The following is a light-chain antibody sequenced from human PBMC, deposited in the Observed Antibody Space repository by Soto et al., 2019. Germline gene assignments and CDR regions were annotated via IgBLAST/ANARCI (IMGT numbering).Light chain of an antibody. CDR3: QQCGSSPRN. V-gene: IGKV3-20*01. J-gene: IGKJ2*01. CDR2: DAS. Sequence: EIVLTQSPGTLSLSPGEIATLSCRASQSFSSSYLAWYQQKPGQAPRLLIYDASSRATGIPDRFSGSGSGTDFTLTISRLEPEDFAVYYCQQCGSSPRNFGQGTKLEIK. CDR1: QSFSSSY.